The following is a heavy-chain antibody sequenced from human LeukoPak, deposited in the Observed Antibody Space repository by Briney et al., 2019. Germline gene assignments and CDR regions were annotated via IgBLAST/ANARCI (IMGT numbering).Heavy chain of an antibody. Sequence: GGSLRLSCAASGFTFDDYAMHWVRQAPGKGLEWVSGISWNSGSIGYADSVKGRFTISRDNAKNSLYLQMNSLRAEDTALYYCAKDDANYYGSGSYYDYWGQGTLVTVSS. CDR3: AKDDANYYGSGSYYDY. J-gene: IGHJ4*02. CDR2: ISWNSGSI. D-gene: IGHD3-10*01. V-gene: IGHV3-9*01. CDR1: GFTFDDYA.